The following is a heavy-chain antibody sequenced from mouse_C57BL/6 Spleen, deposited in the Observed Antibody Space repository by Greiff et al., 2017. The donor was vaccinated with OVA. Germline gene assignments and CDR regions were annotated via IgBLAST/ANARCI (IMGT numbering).Heavy chain of an antibody. V-gene: IGHV2-5*01. Sequence: VKLMESGPGLVQPSQSLSITCTVSGFSLTSYGVHWVRQSPGTGLEWLGVIWRGGSTDYNAAFMSRLSITKDNSKSQVFFKMNSLQADDTAIYYCAIIVTTTHYYAMDYWGQGTSVTVSS. J-gene: IGHJ4*01. CDR2: IWRGGST. CDR3: AIIVTTTHYYAMDY. CDR1: GFSLTSYG. D-gene: IGHD2-5*01.